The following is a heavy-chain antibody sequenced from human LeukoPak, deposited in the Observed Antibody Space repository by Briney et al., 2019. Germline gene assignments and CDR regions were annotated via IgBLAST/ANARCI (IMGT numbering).Heavy chain of an antibody. CDR2: ISAYNGNT. V-gene: IGHV1-18*01. Sequence: ASVKVSCKASGYTFTSYGISWVRQAPGQGLERMGWISAYNGNTNYAQKLQGRVTMTTDTSTSTAYMELRSLRSDDTAVYYCARVNYYDSSGYYGHYYYYYYMDVWGKGTTVTVSS. J-gene: IGHJ6*03. D-gene: IGHD3-22*01. CDR3: ARVNYYDSSGYYGHYYYYYYMDV. CDR1: GYTFTSYG.